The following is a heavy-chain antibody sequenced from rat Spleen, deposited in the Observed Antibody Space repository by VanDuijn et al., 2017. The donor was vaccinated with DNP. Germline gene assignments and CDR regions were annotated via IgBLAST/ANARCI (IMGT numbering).Heavy chain of an antibody. D-gene: IGHD4-3*01. J-gene: IGHJ2*01. CDR3: VRWNSGHFDY. Sequence: EVQLVESGGGLVQPGRSLKLSCAASGFSFSGYYMAWVRQAPTKGLEWVAYIGSVAYAPYYGDSVKGRFTISRENAKSTLYLQMNSLRSEDMATYYCVRWNSGHFDYWGQGVMVTVSS. CDR1: GFSFSGYY. CDR2: IGSVAYAP. V-gene: IGHV5-22*01.